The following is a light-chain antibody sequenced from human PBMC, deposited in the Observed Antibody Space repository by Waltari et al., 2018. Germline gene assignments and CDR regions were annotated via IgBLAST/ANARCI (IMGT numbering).Light chain of an antibody. CDR2: VTS. CDR1: QSVSSY. V-gene: IGKV3-11*01. CDR3: QHRTNWPQT. J-gene: IGKJ2*01. Sequence: EIVLTQSPPTLSLSPGERATLSCRASQSVSSYLAWYQQKPGQAPRLLIYVTSSRATGIPARFSGSGSGTDFTLTISSLEPEDFAVYYCQHRTNWPQTFGPGTKLEI.